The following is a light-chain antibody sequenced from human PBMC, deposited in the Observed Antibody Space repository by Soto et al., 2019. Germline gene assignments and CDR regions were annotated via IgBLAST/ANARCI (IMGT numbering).Light chain of an antibody. Sequence: QSVLTQAPSVSGTPGQRVTISCSGSSSNIGSNTVSWYQQVPGTAPKVLIYSNVQRPSGVPDRFSGSKSGTSASLAIGGLQSEDEADYYCAAWDGSLNGWVFGGGTKLT. CDR1: SSNIGSNT. CDR3: AAWDGSLNGWV. J-gene: IGLJ3*02. CDR2: SNV. V-gene: IGLV1-44*01.